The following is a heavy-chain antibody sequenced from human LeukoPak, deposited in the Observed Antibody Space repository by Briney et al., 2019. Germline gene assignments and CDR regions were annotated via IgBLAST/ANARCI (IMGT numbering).Heavy chain of an antibody. J-gene: IGHJ4*02. Sequence: GGTLRLSCAASGFPFSDYGMSWVRPAPGKGLEWVSSISSTGGTTYYADSVKGRFTISRDNSKNTLYLQMNSLRAEDTAVYYCAKDLLAVSVVLHYWGQGTLVTVSS. V-gene: IGHV3-23*01. CDR1: GFPFSDYG. D-gene: IGHD6-19*01. CDR3: AKDLLAVSVVLHY. CDR2: ISSTGGTT.